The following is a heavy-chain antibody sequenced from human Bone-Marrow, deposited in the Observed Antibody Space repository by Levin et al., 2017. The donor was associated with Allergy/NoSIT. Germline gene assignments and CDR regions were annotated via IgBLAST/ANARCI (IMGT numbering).Heavy chain of an antibody. V-gene: IGHV1-8*01. Sequence: ASVKVSCKASGYTFSMYEIHWVRQAPGQGLEWMGWMNPNSGKTAYAEKFQGRVTMTRDVSINTAYLELDSLTSADTAVYFCARGKPAGAKVYFSYWGQGTLVPVSS. D-gene: IGHD5-18*01. CDR3: ARGKPAGAKVYFSY. CDR1: GYTFSMYE. J-gene: IGHJ4*02. CDR2: MNPNSGKT.